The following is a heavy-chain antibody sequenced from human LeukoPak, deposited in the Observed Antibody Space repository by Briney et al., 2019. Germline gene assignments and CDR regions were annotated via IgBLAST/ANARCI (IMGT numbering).Heavy chain of an antibody. CDR3: ASRAGKPGNTPWCFDY. D-gene: IGHD1-7*01. V-gene: IGHV3-7*01. CDR1: GFTFTNYW. Sequence: PGGPLRLSCAASGFTFTNYWMTWVRQAPGKGPEWVANIRQDGSETNYVDSVRGRFTIARDNTKNSLYLQMTSLRGEDTAVYYCASRAGKPGNTPWCFDYWGQGALVTVSS. J-gene: IGHJ4*02. CDR2: IRQDGSET.